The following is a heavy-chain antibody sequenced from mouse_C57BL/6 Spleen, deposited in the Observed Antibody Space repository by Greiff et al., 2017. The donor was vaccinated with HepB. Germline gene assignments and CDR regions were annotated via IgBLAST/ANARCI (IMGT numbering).Heavy chain of an antibody. CDR3: ARAAYDFDY. CDR2: IYPSDSET. Sequence: VQLQQPGAELVRPGSSVKLSCKASGYTFTSYWMDWVKQRPGQGLEWIGNIYPSDSETHYNQKFKDKATLTVDKSSSTAYMQLSSLTSEDSAVYYCARAAYDFDYWGQGTTLTVSS. CDR1: GYTFTSYW. V-gene: IGHV1-61*01. D-gene: IGHD1-2*01. J-gene: IGHJ2*01.